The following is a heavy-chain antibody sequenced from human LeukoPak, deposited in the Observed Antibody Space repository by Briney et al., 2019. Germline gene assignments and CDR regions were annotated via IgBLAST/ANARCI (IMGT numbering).Heavy chain of an antibody. CDR2: ISYSGST. D-gene: IGHD6-13*01. J-gene: IGHJ4*02. V-gene: IGHV4-61*08. Sequence: PSQTLSLTCTVSGGSISSGDYYWSWIRQPPGKGLEWIGYISYSGSTNYNPSLKSRVTISVDTSKNQFSLKLSSVTTADTAIYYCARLYSSSLGRVFDYWGQGTLVTVSS. CDR3: ARLYSSSLGRVFDY. CDR1: GGSISSGDYY.